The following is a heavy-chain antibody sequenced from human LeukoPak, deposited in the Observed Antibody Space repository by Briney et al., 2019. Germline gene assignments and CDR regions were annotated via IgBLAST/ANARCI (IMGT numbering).Heavy chain of an antibody. CDR2: INPSGGNT. V-gene: IGHV1-46*01. CDR3: ARTGNWAPDY. D-gene: IGHD1-14*01. J-gene: IGHJ4*02. Sequence: ASVKVSCKASGYTFTSYYMHWVRQAPGQGLEWMGIINPSGGNTNYAQKFQGRVTMTTDTSTSTANMELRSLTSDDTAVYYCARTGNWAPDYWGQGTLVTVSS. CDR1: GYTFTSYY.